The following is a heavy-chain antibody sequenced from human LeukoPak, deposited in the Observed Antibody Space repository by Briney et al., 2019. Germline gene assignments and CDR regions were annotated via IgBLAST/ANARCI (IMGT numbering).Heavy chain of an antibody. CDR1: GSSFTNYW. Sequence: GESLKISCKGSGSSFTNYWIGWVRQMPGKGLEWMGIIYPGDSDTRYSPSFQGQVTVSADKSISTAYLQWSSLKASDTAMYYCARGPYCSTASCLSPYYYYYMDVWGKGTTVTVSS. CDR3: ARGPYCSTASCLSPYYYYYMDV. CDR2: IYPGDSDT. D-gene: IGHD2-2*01. J-gene: IGHJ6*03. V-gene: IGHV5-51*01.